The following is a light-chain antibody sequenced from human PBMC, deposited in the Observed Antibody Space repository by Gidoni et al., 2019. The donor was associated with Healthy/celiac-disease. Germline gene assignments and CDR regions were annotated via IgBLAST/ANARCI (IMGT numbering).Light chain of an antibody. CDR2: DDS. CDR3: QVWDSSSDHYV. V-gene: IGLV3-21*03. CDR1: NMGSKS. Sequence: SYVLTQPPSVSVAPGKTARSTCGGSNMGSKSVHWYQQKPGQAPVLVIYDDSDRPSGIPERFSGSNSGNTATLTISRVEAGDEADYYCQVWDSSSDHYVFGTGTKVTVL. J-gene: IGLJ1*01.